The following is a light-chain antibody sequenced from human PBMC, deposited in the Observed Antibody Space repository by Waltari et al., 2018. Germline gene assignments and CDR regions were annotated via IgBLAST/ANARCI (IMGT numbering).Light chain of an antibody. CDR2: AAS. CDR1: QAISND. J-gene: IGKJ2*01. V-gene: IGKV1-16*02. Sequence: DIQMTQSPSSLSAFVGDRVIITCRSSQAISNDVAWFQQKPGKAPKSLISAASSLQSGVPSKFSGSGSGTDFALTISSLQPEDFATYYCQQYYIVPYTFGQGTELEI. CDR3: QQYYIVPYT.